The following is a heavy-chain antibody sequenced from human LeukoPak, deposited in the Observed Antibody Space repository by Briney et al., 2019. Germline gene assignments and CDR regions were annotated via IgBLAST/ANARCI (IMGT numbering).Heavy chain of an antibody. CDR2: LSSSGSTI. J-gene: IGHJ4*02. CDR3: ARGGRAQLAVAGTHNIDY. V-gene: IGHV3-48*03. Sequence: QPGGSLRLYCSAYGFTFSSYEMEWVRQAPGKGLEWVSYLSSSGSTIYYADSVKGRFTISRDNAKNSLYLRMNSLGAEDTAVYYCARGGRAQLAVAGTHNIDYWGQGTLVTVSS. CDR1: GFTFSSYE. D-gene: IGHD6-19*01.